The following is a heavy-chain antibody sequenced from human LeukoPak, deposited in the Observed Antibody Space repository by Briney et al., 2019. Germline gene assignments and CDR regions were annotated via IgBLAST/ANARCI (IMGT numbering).Heavy chain of an antibody. V-gene: IGHV4-59*08. D-gene: IGHD6-19*01. CDR1: NDSIRSYY. CDR2: ISYSGSA. CDR3: ARRAVMSGMGADRWLDP. Sequence: SETLSLTCSVSNDSIRSYYWNWIRQPPGKGLEWIGYISYSGSANYNPSLKSRVTITIDTSENQFSLQLSSVTAADTAVYYCARRAVMSGMGADRWLDPWGQGTLVTVSS. J-gene: IGHJ5*02.